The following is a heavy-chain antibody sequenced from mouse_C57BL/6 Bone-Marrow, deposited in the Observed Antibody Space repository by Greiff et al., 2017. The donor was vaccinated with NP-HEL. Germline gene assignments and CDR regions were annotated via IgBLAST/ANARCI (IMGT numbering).Heavy chain of an antibody. CDR1: GYTFTDYN. CDR2: INPNNGGT. Sequence: VQLQQSGPELVKPGASVKIPCKASGYTFTDYNMDWVKQSHGKSLEWIGDINPNNGGTIYNQKFKGKATLTVDKSSSTAYMELRSLTSEDTAVYYCAVLFHWYFDVWGTGTTVTVSS. V-gene: IGHV1-18*01. D-gene: IGHD1-1*01. J-gene: IGHJ1*03. CDR3: AVLFHWYFDV.